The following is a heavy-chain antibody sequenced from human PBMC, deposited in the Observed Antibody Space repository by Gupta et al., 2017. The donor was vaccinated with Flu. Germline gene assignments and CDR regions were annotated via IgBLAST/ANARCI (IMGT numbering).Heavy chain of an antibody. CDR3: ARERFCSTASCYSWFDP. J-gene: IGHJ5*02. V-gene: IGHV1-2*06. D-gene: IGHD2-2*02. Sequence: AQLVQSGTDVQEPGASLTVSCTASGYTFTDYYIHWVRQAPGQGLEWVGRVNPHSGSTNCEQKFQGRITLAMDTSISTAYMELKRLRSDDTAVYYCARERFCSTASCYSWFDPWGQGTLVSGSS. CDR2: VNPHSGST. CDR1: GYTFTDYY.